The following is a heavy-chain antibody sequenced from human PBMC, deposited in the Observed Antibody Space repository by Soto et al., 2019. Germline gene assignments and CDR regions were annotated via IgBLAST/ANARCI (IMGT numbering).Heavy chain of an antibody. CDR2: ISGSGGST. CDR3: AKNRGAYYYDSSGYYSNWFDP. D-gene: IGHD3-22*01. CDR1: GFTFSSYA. J-gene: IGHJ5*02. Sequence: PGGALTLSCAASGFTFSSYAMSCVRQAPGNGLEWGSAISGSGGSTDYADSVKGRSTLSRDTSTNTLYLQMNSLRAEDTAVYYCAKNRGAYYYDSSGYYSNWFDPWGQGTLVTVSS. V-gene: IGHV3-23*01.